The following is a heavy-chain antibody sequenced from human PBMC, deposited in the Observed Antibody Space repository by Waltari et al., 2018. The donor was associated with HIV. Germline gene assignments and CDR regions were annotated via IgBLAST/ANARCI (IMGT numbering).Heavy chain of an antibody. D-gene: IGHD6-13*01. Sequence: EVQLVASGGGLVQPGGSMRLSCAAAGFTFSSYWMTWVRQAPGKGLEWVANIKQDGSDKYYVDFVKGRFTISRDNAKNSLYLQMNSLRAEDTAVYYCARDLGSSSWSGYWGQGTLVTVSS. J-gene: IGHJ1*01. V-gene: IGHV3-7*01. CDR2: IKQDGSDK. CDR1: GFTFSSYW. CDR3: ARDLGSSSWSGY.